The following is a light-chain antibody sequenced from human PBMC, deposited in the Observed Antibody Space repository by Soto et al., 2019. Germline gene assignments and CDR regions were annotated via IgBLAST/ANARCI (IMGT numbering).Light chain of an antibody. CDR3: GTWDNSLSAGL. CDR2: DNV. CDR1: SSDVGGYKF. Sequence: QSVLTQPASVSASPGQSITISCTGTSSDVGGYKFVSWYQQFPGAAPQLVIYDNVKRSPGIPDRFSGSKSGTSATLGITGLQTGDEADYYCGTWDNSLSAGLFGAGTKLTVL. J-gene: IGLJ2*01. V-gene: IGLV1-51*01.